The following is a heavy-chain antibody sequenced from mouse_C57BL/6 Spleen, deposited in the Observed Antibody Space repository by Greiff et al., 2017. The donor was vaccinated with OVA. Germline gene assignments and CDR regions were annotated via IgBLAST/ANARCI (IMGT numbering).Heavy chain of an antibody. CDR2: IDPSDSET. Sequence: QVQLKQPGAELVRPGSSVKLSCKASSYTFTSYWMHWVKQRPIQGLEWIGNIDPSDSETHYNQKFKDKATLTVDKSSSTAYMQLSSLTSEDSAVYYCARGIRRGDGDFDYWGQGTTLTVSS. J-gene: IGHJ2*01. D-gene: IGHD2-12*01. CDR3: ARGIRRGDGDFDY. V-gene: IGHV1-52*01. CDR1: SYTFTSYW.